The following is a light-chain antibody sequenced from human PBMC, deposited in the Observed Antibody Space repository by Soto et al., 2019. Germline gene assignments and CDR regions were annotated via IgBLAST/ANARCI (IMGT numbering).Light chain of an antibody. CDR1: ESFASNY. Sequence: EVVLTQSPGTLSLSAGERATLFCRASESFASNYLALYQHKPGQAPRLLIYGASSRATGIPDRFSGSGSGTDFTLTISRLEPEDFAVFYCQQYGGSPWTFGQGTKVDIK. V-gene: IGKV3-20*01. J-gene: IGKJ1*01. CDR3: QQYGGSPWT. CDR2: GAS.